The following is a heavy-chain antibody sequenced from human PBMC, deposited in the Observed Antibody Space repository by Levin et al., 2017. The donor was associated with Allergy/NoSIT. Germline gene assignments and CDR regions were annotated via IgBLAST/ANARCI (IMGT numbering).Heavy chain of an antibody. CDR1: GYTFKNYG. CDR2: ISTYNGNT. J-gene: IGHJ2*01. V-gene: IGHV1-18*01. Sequence: ASVKVSCKASGYTFKNYGIAWVRQAPGQGLEWMGWISTYNGNTNYVQKLRGRVTLTTDTSTNTAYMELRSLTSDDTAVYYCAREKGISPRYFDPWGRGSLVTVSS. D-gene: IGHD3-10*01. CDR3: AREKGISPRYFDP.